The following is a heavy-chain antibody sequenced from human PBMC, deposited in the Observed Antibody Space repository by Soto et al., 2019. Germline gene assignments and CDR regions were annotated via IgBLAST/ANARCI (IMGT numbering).Heavy chain of an antibody. Sequence: EVQLLESGGGLVQPGGSLRLSCAASGFTFSSYAMSWVRQAPGKGLEWISGISGSGGSTYYAHSVKGRFTISRDNSKTTLYLQMNSLRAEDTAVYYCAKDQEVVPAAREGWFDPWGLGTLVTVSS. CDR1: GFTFSSYA. CDR2: ISGSGGST. CDR3: AKDQEVVPAAREGWFDP. V-gene: IGHV3-23*01. J-gene: IGHJ5*02. D-gene: IGHD2-15*01.